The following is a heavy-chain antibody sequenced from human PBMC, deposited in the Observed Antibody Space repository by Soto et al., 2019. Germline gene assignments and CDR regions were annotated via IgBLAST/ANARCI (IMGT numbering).Heavy chain of an antibody. CDR1: TESFSHYY. Sequence: QVQLQQWGAGLLKPSETLSLTCAVKTESFSHYYWIWIRQPPGKGLEWIGEIDHSGNTNYSPSLTSRVTISVDTSKNQFSLKLNSVTAADTAEDYCVCGRSRLVGFAYWGQGTLVTVSS. CDR2: IDHSGNT. J-gene: IGHJ4*02. D-gene: IGHD2-15*01. CDR3: VCGRSRLVGFAY. V-gene: IGHV4-34*01.